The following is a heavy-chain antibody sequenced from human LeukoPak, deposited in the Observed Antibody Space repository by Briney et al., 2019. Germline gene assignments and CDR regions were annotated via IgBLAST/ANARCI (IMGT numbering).Heavy chain of an antibody. CDR2: IKGDGTHT. CDR3: VRDWDHFDFDS. V-gene: IGHV3-74*01. CDR1: GFTFSSYW. D-gene: IGHD1-26*01. J-gene: IGHJ5*01. Sequence: GGSLRLSCAASGFTFSSYWMHWVRQAPGKGLVWVSRIKGDGTHTIYADSVKGRFSISRDNAKSTLYLQMRSLRADDTAVYYCVRDWDHFDFDSWGQGTLVTVSS.